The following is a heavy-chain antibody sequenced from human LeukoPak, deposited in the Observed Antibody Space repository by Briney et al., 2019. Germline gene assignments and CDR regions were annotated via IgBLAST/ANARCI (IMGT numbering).Heavy chain of an antibody. CDR3: AKRADSSAHSFDY. Sequence: GGSLRLSCAASGFTVSSSYMSWVRQAPGKGLEWVSVIYSGGSTYYADSVKGRFTISRDNAKNSLYLQMDSLRVEDTAVYYCAKRADSSAHSFDYWGQGTLVTVSS. CDR1: GFTVSSSY. V-gene: IGHV3-66*01. CDR2: IYSGGST. J-gene: IGHJ4*02. D-gene: IGHD3-22*01.